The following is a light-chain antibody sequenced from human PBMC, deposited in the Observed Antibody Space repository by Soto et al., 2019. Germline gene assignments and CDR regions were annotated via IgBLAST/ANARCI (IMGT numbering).Light chain of an antibody. Sequence: EIVMTQSPATLSVSPGERATLSCRASQSVSHNLAWYQQKPGQAPRLLIYGASTRATGIPARFSGSGSGTEFTLTISSLQSEDFAVYYCQQYNSWPLTVGGGTKVAIK. CDR2: GAS. CDR1: QSVSHN. J-gene: IGKJ4*01. V-gene: IGKV3-15*01. CDR3: QQYNSWPLT.